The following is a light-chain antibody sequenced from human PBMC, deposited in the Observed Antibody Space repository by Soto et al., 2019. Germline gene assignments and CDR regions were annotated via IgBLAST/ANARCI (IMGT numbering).Light chain of an antibody. CDR3: QQYGGSPPLT. CDR2: GTS. J-gene: IGKJ4*01. CDR1: QSVSSSY. V-gene: IGKV3-20*01. Sequence: ENVLTQSPGTLSLTAGERATLSCRASQSVSSSYLAWYQQKPGQAPRLLIYGTSSRATGVPDRFSGSGSGTDFTLTISRLEPGDFAVYFCQQYGGSPPLTFGGGTKVEI.